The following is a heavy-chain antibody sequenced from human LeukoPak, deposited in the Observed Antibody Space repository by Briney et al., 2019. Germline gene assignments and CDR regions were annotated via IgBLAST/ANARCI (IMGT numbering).Heavy chain of an antibody. V-gene: IGHV4-4*07. CDR1: GGSISSYY. J-gene: IGHJ6*03. Sequence: KPSETLSLTCTVSGGSISSYYWSWIRQPAGKGLEWIGRIYSSGSTDPSPSLKGRVNISVDKSKKQFSLKLSSVTAADTAVYYCARDGGYYYLDVWGKGTTVTVSS. D-gene: IGHD3-16*01. CDR3: ARDGGYYYLDV. CDR2: IYSSGST.